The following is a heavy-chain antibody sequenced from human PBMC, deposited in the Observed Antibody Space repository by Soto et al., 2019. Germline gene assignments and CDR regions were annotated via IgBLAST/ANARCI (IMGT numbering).Heavy chain of an antibody. V-gene: IGHV3-23*01. CDR1: GFTFSSYA. Sequence: HPGGSLRLSCAASGFTFSSYAMSWVRQAPGKGLEWVSAISGSGGSTYYADSVKGRFTISRDNSKNTLYLQMNSLRAEDTAVYYCAKDIRRTYYDFWSGSLRRGNYFDYWGQGTLVTVSS. D-gene: IGHD3-3*01. CDR3: AKDIRRTYYDFWSGSLRRGNYFDY. J-gene: IGHJ4*02. CDR2: ISGSGGST.